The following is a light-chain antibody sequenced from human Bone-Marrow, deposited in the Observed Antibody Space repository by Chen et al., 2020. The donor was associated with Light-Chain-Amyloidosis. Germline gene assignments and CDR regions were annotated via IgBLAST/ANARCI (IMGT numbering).Light chain of an antibody. CDR2: WAS. J-gene: IGKJ2*01. CDR3: KQYYSTPPVYT. Sequence: DFVLTQSPDSLAVSLGERTTINCKSSRSVLFSGNNKNYLAWYQQKPGQPPKLLIYWASTRESGVPDRFSGSGSGTDFTLTISSLQAEDVAIYYGKQYYSTPPVYTFGQGTKLEIK. CDR1: RSVLFSGNNKNY. V-gene: IGKV4-1*01.